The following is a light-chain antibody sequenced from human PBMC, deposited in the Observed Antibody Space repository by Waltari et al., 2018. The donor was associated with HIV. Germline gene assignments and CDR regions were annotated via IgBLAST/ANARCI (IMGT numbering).Light chain of an antibody. Sequence: QSALTQPPSASGSPGQSVTISCTGTSSDVGGYNYVSWYRHHPGKAPKLMIYGVSKRPSGFPDRFSGSKSGNTASLTVSGLQAEDEADYYCSSYAGSNNLVFGGGTKLTVL. J-gene: IGLJ2*01. V-gene: IGLV2-8*01. CDR3: SSYAGSNNLV. CDR1: SSDVGGYNY. CDR2: GVS.